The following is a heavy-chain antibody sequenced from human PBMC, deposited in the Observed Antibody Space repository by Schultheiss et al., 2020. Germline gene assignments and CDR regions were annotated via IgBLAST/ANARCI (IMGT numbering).Heavy chain of an antibody. D-gene: IGHD1-20*01. CDR1: GFTFSSYG. J-gene: IGHJ4*02. Sequence: GSLRLSCAASGFTFSSYGMHWVRQAPGKGLEWVAVISYDGSNKYYADSVKGRFTISRDNSKNTLSLQMNSLQVEDTAVYYCAVNWNNDYWGQGTLVTVSS. CDR3: AVNWNNDY. CDR2: ISYDGSNK. V-gene: IGHV3-33*05.